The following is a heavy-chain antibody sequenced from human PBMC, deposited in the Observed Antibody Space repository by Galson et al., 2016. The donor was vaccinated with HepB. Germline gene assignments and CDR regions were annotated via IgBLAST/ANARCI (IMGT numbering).Heavy chain of an antibody. CDR2: IYSGGST. Sequence: LRLSCAASGFTVSSNYMSWVRQAPGKGLEWVSVIYSGGSTYYADSVKGRFTISRDNSKNTMYLLMNSLRDEDTAVYYCVSSSNFYISDSWGQGTLVTVS. CDR3: VSSSNFYISDS. J-gene: IGHJ4*02. CDR1: GFTVSSNY. D-gene: IGHD2-2*01. V-gene: IGHV3-53*01.